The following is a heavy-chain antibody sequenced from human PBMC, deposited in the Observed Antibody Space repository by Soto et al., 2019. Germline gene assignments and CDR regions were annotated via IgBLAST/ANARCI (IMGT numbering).Heavy chain of an antibody. Sequence: QVQLQESGPGLVKPSETLSLTCTVSGGSISSYYWSWIRQPPGKGLEWIGYIYYSGSTNYNPSLKSRVTISVDTSKNQFSLKLSSVTAADTAVYYCARVMEAKSKIASFDYWGQGTLVTVSS. D-gene: IGHD2-8*01. CDR3: ARVMEAKSKIASFDY. J-gene: IGHJ4*02. CDR1: GGSISSYY. CDR2: IYYSGST. V-gene: IGHV4-59*01.